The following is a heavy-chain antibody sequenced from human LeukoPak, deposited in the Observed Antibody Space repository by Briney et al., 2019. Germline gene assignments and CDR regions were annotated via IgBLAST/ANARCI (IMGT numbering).Heavy chain of an antibody. Sequence: GGSLRLSCAASGFAVSSNYMSWVRQAPGKGLEWVSITYGGGSTDFADSVKGRFTISRDNSKNTVYLQMNSLRAEDTAVYLCARVRYYDSSGHDAFDIWGQGTMVTVSS. D-gene: IGHD3-22*01. CDR3: ARVRYYDSSGHDAFDI. J-gene: IGHJ3*02. CDR2: TYGGGST. V-gene: IGHV3-66*01. CDR1: GFAVSSNY.